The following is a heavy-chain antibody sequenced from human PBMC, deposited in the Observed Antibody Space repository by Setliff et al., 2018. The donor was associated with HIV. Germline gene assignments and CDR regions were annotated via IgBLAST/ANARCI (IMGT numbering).Heavy chain of an antibody. CDR1: GGSFSGDF. D-gene: IGHD4-17*01. CDR2: IHHTGRT. CDR3: AIAPLESMMTTANYFDS. J-gene: IGHJ4*02. Sequence: LTCAVSGGSFSGDFWTWIRQAPGKGLEWIGEIHHTGRTDYNLSLKGRVTISVDTSKSQFTLRLHSVTAADTAVYYCAIAPLESMMTTANYFDSWGQGTLVTVSS. V-gene: IGHV4-34*01.